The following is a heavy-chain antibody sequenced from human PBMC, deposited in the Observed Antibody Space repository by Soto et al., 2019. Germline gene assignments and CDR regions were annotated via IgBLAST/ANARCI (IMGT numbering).Heavy chain of an antibody. CDR1: GFTFSSYS. CDR2: ISSSSSYI. V-gene: IGHV3-21*01. CDR3: ARAGDCSSTSCSSYYYYGMDV. Sequence: GSLRLSFGASGFTFSSYSMNWVGQAPGKGLEWVSSISSSSSYIYYADSVKGRFTISRDNAKNSLYLQMNSLRAEDTAVYYCARAGDCSSTSCSSYYYYGMDVWGQGTTVTVSS. D-gene: IGHD2-2*01. J-gene: IGHJ6*02.